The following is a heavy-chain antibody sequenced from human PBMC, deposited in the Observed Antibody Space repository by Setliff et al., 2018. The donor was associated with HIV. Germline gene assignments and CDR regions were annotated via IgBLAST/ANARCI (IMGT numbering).Heavy chain of an antibody. J-gene: IGHJ6*03. CDR3: ARDGGPGSAWGDYSYYYTMDV. CDR2: IYPSGST. Sequence: NPSETLSLTCTVSGGSISSYYWSWIRQPAGKGLEWIGRIYPSGSTSYNPSLKSRVTMSVDTSKNQISLKLSSVTAADTAVFYCARDGGPGSAWGDYSYYYTMDVWGKGTTVTVSS. D-gene: IGHD6-19*01. CDR1: GGSISSYY. V-gene: IGHV4-4*07.